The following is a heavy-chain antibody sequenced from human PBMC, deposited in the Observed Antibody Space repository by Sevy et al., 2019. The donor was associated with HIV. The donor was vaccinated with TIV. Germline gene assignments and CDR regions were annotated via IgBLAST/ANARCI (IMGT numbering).Heavy chain of an antibody. Sequence: GGSLRLSCAASGFTLSRTGMIWVRQAPGKGLEWVSGISGSGFSTNYADSVKGRFTISRDNSKNTLYLQMNSLRGEDTAVYYCPKDPDDTYDYGEHSDYWGQGTLVTVSS. CDR1: GFTLSRTG. CDR3: PKDPDDTYDYGEHSDY. J-gene: IGHJ4*02. CDR2: ISGSGFST. V-gene: IGHV3-23*01. D-gene: IGHD4-17*01.